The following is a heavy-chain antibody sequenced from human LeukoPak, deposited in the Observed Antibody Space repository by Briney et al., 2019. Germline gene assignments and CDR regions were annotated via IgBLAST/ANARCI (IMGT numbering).Heavy chain of an antibody. D-gene: IGHD3-10*01. CDR3: VALVRGAGPPTTDY. Sequence: GGSLRLSCAASGFTFSSYSMNWVRQAPGKGLEWVSSISSSSSYIYYADSVMGRFTISRDNAKNSLYLQMNSLRAEDTAVYYCVALVRGAGPPTTDYWGQGTLVTVSS. V-gene: IGHV3-21*01. CDR1: GFTFSSYS. CDR2: ISSSSSYI. J-gene: IGHJ4*02.